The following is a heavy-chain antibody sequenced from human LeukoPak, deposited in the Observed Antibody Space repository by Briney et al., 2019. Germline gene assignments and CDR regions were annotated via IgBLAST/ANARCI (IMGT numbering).Heavy chain of an antibody. D-gene: IGHD1-26*01. CDR1: GFTFDDYA. J-gene: IGHJ4*02. CDR3: ARVILVGATTGPLGY. Sequence: GGSLRLSCAASGFTFDDYAMHWVRQAPGKGLEWVSGISWNSGSIGYADSVKGRFTISRDNAKNSLYLQMYSLRAEDTALYYCARVILVGATTGPLGYWGQGTLVTVSS. V-gene: IGHV3-9*01. CDR2: ISWNSGSI.